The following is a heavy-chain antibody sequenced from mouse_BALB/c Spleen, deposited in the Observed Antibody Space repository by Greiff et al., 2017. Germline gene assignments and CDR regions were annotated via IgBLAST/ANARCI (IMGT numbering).Heavy chain of an antibody. CDR3: ARGVAYYGNYEGLDY. CDR2: ILPGSGST. Sequence: VQLQQSGAELMKPGASVKISCKATGYTFSSYWIEWVKQRPGHGLEWIGEILPGSGSTNYNEKFKGKATFTADTSSNTAYMQLSSLTSEDSAVYYCARGVAYYGNYEGLDYWGQGTTLTVSS. V-gene: IGHV1-9*01. D-gene: IGHD2-10*01. CDR1: GYTFSSYW. J-gene: IGHJ2*01.